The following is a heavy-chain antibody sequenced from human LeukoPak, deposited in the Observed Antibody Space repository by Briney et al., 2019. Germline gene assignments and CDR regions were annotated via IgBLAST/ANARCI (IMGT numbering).Heavy chain of an antibody. CDR1: GYTFTNYA. Sequence: ASVKVSCKTSGYTFTNYAITWVRQAPGQGLEWMGWISADNGNANYARKFQSRVTMTTDTSTTTAYMELRSLRSDDTAVYFCARVMTTVLIPIGYFDYWGQGTLVTVSS. D-gene: IGHD4-11*01. J-gene: IGHJ4*02. CDR3: ARVMTTVLIPIGYFDY. CDR2: ISADNGNA. V-gene: IGHV1-18*01.